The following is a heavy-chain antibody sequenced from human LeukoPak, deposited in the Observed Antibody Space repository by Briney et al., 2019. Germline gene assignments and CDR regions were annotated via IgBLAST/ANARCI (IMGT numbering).Heavy chain of an antibody. J-gene: IGHJ4*02. CDR3: ARDRLRTATAHDY. V-gene: IGHV3-21*01. CDR2: ISSSSSYI. D-gene: IGHD5-18*01. CDR1: GFTFSSYS. Sequence: GGSLRLSCAASGFTFSSYSMNWVRQAPGKGLEWVSSISSSSSYIYYADSVKGRFTISRDNAKNSLYLQMNSLRAEDTAVYYCARDRLRTATAHDYWGQGTLATVSS.